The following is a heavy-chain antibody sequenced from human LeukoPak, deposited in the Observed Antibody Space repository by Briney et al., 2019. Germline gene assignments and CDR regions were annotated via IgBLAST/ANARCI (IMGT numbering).Heavy chain of an antibody. V-gene: IGHV1-46*01. Sequence: GASVKVSCKASGGTFSSYAISWVRQAPGQGLEWMGIINPSGGSTSYAQKFQGRVTMTRDTSTSTVYMELSSLRSEDTAVYYCATGVEIESSSWYGGFDYWGQGTLVTVSS. J-gene: IGHJ4*02. CDR3: ATGVEIESSSWYGGFDY. D-gene: IGHD6-13*01. CDR1: GGTFSSYA. CDR2: INPSGGST.